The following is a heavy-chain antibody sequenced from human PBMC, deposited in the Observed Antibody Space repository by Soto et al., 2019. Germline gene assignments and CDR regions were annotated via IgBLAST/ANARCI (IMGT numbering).Heavy chain of an antibody. Sequence: SETLSLTCTVSGASMSNYYGSWIRQSPGRGLEHIGYVYYTGNTVYNPSLRSRVTISIDTSNNQFSLRLYSVTAADTAIYYCARSGHIFEGVVWGQGTLVTVSS. CDR2: VYYTGNT. J-gene: IGHJ4*02. CDR3: ARSGHIFEGVV. V-gene: IGHV4-59*01. D-gene: IGHD3-16*01. CDR1: GASMSNYY.